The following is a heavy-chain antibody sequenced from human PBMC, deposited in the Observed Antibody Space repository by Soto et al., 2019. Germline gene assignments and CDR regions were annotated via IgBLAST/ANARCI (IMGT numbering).Heavy chain of an antibody. D-gene: IGHD3-16*01. V-gene: IGHV1-18*01. CDR2: INAYNGNT. CDR1: GYTFTSYG. J-gene: IGHJ6*02. Sequence: SVKVSCKASGYTFTSYGISWVRQAPGQGLEWMGWINAYNGNTNYAQNLQGRVTLTTDTSTSTAYMELRSLRSNDTAVYYCALVDVYVTPSPQDVWGQGTTVTVSS. CDR3: ALVDVYVTPSPQDV.